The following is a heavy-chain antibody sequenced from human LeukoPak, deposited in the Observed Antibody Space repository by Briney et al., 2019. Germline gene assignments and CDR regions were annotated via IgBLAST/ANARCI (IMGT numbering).Heavy chain of an antibody. J-gene: IGHJ3*02. CDR2: IYHSGST. Sequence: PSETLSLTCTVSGASISSSHYYWSWIRQPPGKGLEWIGSIYHSGSTYYNPSLKSRVTISVDTSKNQFSLKLSSVTAADTAVYYCARVDRGTYYYDSSGYRFGAFDIWGQGTMVTVSS. CDR1: GASISSSHYY. V-gene: IGHV4-39*07. CDR3: ARVDRGTYYYDSSGYRFGAFDI. D-gene: IGHD3-22*01.